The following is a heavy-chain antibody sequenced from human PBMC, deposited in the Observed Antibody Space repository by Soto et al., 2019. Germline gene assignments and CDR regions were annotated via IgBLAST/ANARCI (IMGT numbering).Heavy chain of an antibody. CDR3: AKDMALVRGVIINMDV. CDR2: VSYDGDNK. D-gene: IGHD3-10*02. Sequence: PGWSLRLACASYGFTFINYGMHWVRQAPGNGLEWVAVVSYDGDNKYYVDSVKGRFTISRDNSKNTLYLEMNSLRAEDTAVYYCAKDMALVRGVIINMDVWDQGTTVTVSS. V-gene: IGHV3-30*18. CDR1: GFTFINYG. J-gene: IGHJ6*02.